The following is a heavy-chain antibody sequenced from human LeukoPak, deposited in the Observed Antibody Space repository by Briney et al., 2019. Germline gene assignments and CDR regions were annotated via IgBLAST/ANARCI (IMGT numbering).Heavy chain of an antibody. D-gene: IGHD3-3*01. J-gene: IGHJ4*02. CDR1: GGSISSSSYY. Sequence: SETLSLTCTVSGGSISSSSYYWGWIRQPPGKGLEWIGSIYYSGSTNYNPSLKSRVTISVDTSKNQFSLKLSSVTAADTAVYYCARHRLAIRYYDFWSGPFDYWGQGTLVTVSS. CDR3: ARHRLAIRYYDFWSGPFDY. V-gene: IGHV4-39*01. CDR2: IYYSGST.